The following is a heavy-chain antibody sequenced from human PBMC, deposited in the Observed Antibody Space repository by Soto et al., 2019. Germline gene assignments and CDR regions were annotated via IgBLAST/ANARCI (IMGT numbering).Heavy chain of an antibody. D-gene: IGHD2-2*01. J-gene: IGHJ4*02. Sequence: ASVKVSCKASGYTFTSYYMHWVRQAPGQGLEWMGIINPSGGSTSYAQKSQGRVTMTRDTSTSTVYMELSSLRSEDTAVYYCARDNAYCSSTSCNENSFDYWGQGTLVTVSS. CDR2: INPSGGST. CDR1: GYTFTSYY. CDR3: ARDNAYCSSTSCNENSFDY. V-gene: IGHV1-46*03.